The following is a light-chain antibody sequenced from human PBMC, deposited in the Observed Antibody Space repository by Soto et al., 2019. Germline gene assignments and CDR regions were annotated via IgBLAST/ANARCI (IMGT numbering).Light chain of an antibody. CDR2: EVV. J-gene: IGLJ1*01. CDR3: SSYTSSSTYV. V-gene: IGLV2-8*01. CDR1: KNDIGVYDF. Sequence: HSVLTQPPSASGSPGQSVTISCTGTKNDIGVYDFVSWYQHHPGKAPRLIIYEVVQRPSGVPDRFSGSKSGNTASLTVSGLQAEDEADYYCSSYTSSSTYVFGTGTKVTVL.